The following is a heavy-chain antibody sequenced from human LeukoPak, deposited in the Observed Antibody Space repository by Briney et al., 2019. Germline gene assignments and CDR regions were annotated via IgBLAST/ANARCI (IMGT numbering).Heavy chain of an antibody. V-gene: IGHV3-53*01. CDR1: GFTVSTNY. D-gene: IGHD3-3*02. Sequence: GGSLRLSCAASGFTVSTNYMSWVRQAPGKGLERVSVIYSGGSTYYADSVKGRFSISRDNSKNTLYIQMNSLRAEDTAVYYCARGSPHLADAFDIWGQGTTVTVSS. J-gene: IGHJ3*02. CDR3: ARGSPHLADAFDI. CDR2: IYSGGST.